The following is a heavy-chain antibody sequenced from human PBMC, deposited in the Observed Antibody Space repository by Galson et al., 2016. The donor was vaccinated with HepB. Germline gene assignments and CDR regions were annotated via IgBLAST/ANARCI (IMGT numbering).Heavy chain of an antibody. CDR1: GFPFRDYF. CDR3: VRCGSSRMDV. D-gene: IGHD2-2*01. V-gene: IGHV3-11*04. J-gene: IGHJ6*02. Sequence: SLRLSCAASGFPFRDYFMGWIRQAPGKGLEWLSYIGHGGITIYYADSVKGRFTISRDNAKNSLYLQMNSLRAEDTSVYYCVRCGSSRMDVWGQGTTVTVSS. CDR2: IGHGGITI.